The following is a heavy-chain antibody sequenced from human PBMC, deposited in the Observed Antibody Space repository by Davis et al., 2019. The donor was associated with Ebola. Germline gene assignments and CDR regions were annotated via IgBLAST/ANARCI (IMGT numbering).Heavy chain of an antibody. CDR1: GFTFSSYS. D-gene: IGHD3-9*01. Sequence: GESLKISCAASGFTFSSYSMNWVRQAPGKGLEWVSSISSSSSYIYYADSVKGRFTISRDNSKNTLYLQMNSLRAEDTAAYYCARDPPSYDILAGYYSDYYYSLDVWGQGTTVTVSS. CDR2: ISSSSSYI. CDR3: ARDPPSYDILAGYYSDYYYSLDV. J-gene: IGHJ6*02. V-gene: IGHV3-21*01.